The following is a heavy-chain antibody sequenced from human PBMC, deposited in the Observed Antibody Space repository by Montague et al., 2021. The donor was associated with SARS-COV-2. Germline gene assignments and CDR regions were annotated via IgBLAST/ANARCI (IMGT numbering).Heavy chain of an antibody. J-gene: IGHJ4*02. Sequence: SETLSLTCSVSGYSISSGYYWGWIRQPPGKGLEWIGNIYHSGGTYYSPSLKSRVTVSVDTSKNQFSLRLSSVTAADTAVYYCARWYYGSGSYPHWGQGTLGTVS. V-gene: IGHV4-38-2*01. CDR3: ARWYYGSGSYPH. D-gene: IGHD3-10*01. CDR2: IYHSGGT. CDR1: GYSISSGYY.